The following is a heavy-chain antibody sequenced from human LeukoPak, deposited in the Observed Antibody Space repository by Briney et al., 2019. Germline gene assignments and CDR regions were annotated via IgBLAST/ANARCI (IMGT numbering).Heavy chain of an antibody. CDR3: ASIGPTAFDI. CDR2: ISSSSSYI. Sequence: PGGSLRLSCAASGFTFSSYEMNWVRQAPGKGLEWVSSISSSSSYIYYADSVKGRFTISRDNAKNSLYLQMNSLRAEDTAVYYCASIGPTAFDIWGQGTKVTVSS. CDR1: GFTFSSYE. V-gene: IGHV3-21*01. J-gene: IGHJ3*02.